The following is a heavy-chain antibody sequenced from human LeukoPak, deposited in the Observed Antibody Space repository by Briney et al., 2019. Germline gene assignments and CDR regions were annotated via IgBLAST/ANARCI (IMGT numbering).Heavy chain of an antibody. J-gene: IGHJ5*02. CDR2: IYYSGST. Sequence: SETLSLTCTVAGGSISGTRYYWGWIRQPPGKGLEWIGGIYYSGSTYYNPSLKSRVTMSVDRSKNQFSLKLSSVTAADTAVYYCARHGIYYGLGSSYGLPNWFHPWGQGTLVTVSS. D-gene: IGHD3-10*01. CDR3: ARHGIYYGLGSSYGLPNWFHP. CDR1: GGSISGTRYY. V-gene: IGHV4-39*01.